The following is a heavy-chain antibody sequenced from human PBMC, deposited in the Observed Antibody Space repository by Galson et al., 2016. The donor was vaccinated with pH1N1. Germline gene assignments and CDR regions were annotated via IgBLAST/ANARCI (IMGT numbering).Heavy chain of an antibody. CDR3: ARGAGVPFRGNWFAP. V-gene: IGHV4-31*03. Sequence: TLSLTCTISGGSISSGHSNWTWIRQRPGKGLEWIGCIDNSGTTYYNPSLKSRLAISLDTSKNHFSLKLNSVTPADAAIYFRARGAGVPFRGNWFAPWGRGTLVTVSS. D-gene: IGHD3-10*01. CDR1: GGSISSGHSN. CDR2: IDNSGTT. J-gene: IGHJ5*02.